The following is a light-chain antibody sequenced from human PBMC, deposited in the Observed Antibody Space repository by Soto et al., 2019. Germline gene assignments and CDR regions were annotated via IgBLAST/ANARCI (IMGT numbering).Light chain of an antibody. Sequence: EVVLTQSPATLSLSPGDRAALSCKASQSVHNFLAWYQQKPGQAPRLLIYGASNRAAGIPARFSGSGSGTDFTLTISSLQAEDVAVYYCQQYYSAPYTFGQGTKLEIK. J-gene: IGKJ2*01. CDR3: QQYYSAPYT. CDR2: GAS. V-gene: IGKV3-11*01. CDR1: QSVHNF.